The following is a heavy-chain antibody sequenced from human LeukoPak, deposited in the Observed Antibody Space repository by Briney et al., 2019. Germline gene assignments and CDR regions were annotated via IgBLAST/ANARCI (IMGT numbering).Heavy chain of an antibody. CDR2: IYSGGST. CDR3: ARAQQGYSSYYFDY. Sequence: PGGSLRLSCAASGFTVSSKYMSWVRQAPGKGLEWVSVIYSGGSTYYADSVKGRFTISRDNSKNTLYLQMNSLRAEDTAVYYCARAQQGYSSYYFDYWGQGTLLTVSS. V-gene: IGHV3-53*01. J-gene: IGHJ4*02. CDR1: GFTVSSKY. D-gene: IGHD5-18*01.